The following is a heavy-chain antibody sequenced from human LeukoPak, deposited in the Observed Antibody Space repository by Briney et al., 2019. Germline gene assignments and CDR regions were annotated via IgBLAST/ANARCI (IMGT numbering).Heavy chain of an antibody. J-gene: IGHJ3*02. CDR1: GFTFSSYS. CDR2: ISSSSSTI. D-gene: IGHD3-3*01. V-gene: IGHV3-48*01. CDR3: ARAPARITIFGVIIDAFGI. Sequence: GGSLRLSCAASGFTFSSYSMNWVRQAPGKGLEWLSYISSSSSTIYYADSLKGRFTISRDNAKNSLYLQMNSLRAEDTAVYYCARAPARITIFGVIIDAFGIWGQGTMVTVSS.